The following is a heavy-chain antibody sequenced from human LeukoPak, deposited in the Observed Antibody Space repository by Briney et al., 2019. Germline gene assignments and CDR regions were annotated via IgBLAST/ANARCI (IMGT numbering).Heavy chain of an antibody. V-gene: IGHV3-7*01. Sequence: GGSLRLSCAASGFTFSRYWMSWVRQAPGKGLEWVADIKQDGSEEYYVDSVRGRFTISRDNARNSLYLQMNSLRAEDTAMFYCARDLGEHVDYFDYWGQRTLVTVSS. CDR1: GFTFSRYW. CDR3: ARDLGEHVDYFDY. J-gene: IGHJ4*02. CDR2: IKQDGSEE. D-gene: IGHD3-16*01.